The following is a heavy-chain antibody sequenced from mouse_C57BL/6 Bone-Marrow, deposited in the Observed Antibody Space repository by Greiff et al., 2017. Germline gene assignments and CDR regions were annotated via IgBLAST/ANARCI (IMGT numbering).Heavy chain of an antibody. CDR3: ARSLRIRRCAMDY. CDR1: GYSFTDYN. J-gene: IGHJ4*01. D-gene: IGHD1-2*01. Sequence: EVQLQQSGPELVKPGASVKISCKASGYSFTDYNMNWVKQSNGKSLEWIGEINPNNGTTSYNQKFKGKATLTVDQSSSTAYMQLNSLTSEDSAVDYCARSLRIRRCAMDYWGQGTTVTVSS. CDR2: INPNNGTT. V-gene: IGHV1-39*01.